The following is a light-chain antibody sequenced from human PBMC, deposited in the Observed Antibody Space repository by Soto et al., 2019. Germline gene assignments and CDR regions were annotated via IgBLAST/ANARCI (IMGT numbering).Light chain of an antibody. V-gene: IGKV3-20*01. CDR2: GAS. J-gene: IGKJ1*01. Sequence: EIVLTQSPGTLSLSPGERATLSCRASQSVRSSYLAWYQQKPGQAPRLLIYGASSRVTGIPDRFSGSGSGTDFTLTISRLEPEDFAVYYCQQYGSSRTFGHGTKVEIK. CDR1: QSVRSSY. CDR3: QQYGSSRT.